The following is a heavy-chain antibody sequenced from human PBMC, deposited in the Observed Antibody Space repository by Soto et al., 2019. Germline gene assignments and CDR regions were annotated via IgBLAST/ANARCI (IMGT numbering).Heavy chain of an antibody. Sequence: EVHLVQSGGGLVQPGESLSLSCVASGFTFNDYAMHWVRQTPGKGLEWVAAISNRGSSAYYADSVKGRFTISRDKSTKTLPLHMPTLRVEDTAVYFCAKAFCDADTCLPCESWGQGTPVAVSP. CDR2: ISNRGSSA. J-gene: IGHJ4*02. D-gene: IGHD2-21*02. CDR1: GFTFNDYA. CDR3: AKAFCDADTCLPCES. V-gene: IGHV3-23*04.